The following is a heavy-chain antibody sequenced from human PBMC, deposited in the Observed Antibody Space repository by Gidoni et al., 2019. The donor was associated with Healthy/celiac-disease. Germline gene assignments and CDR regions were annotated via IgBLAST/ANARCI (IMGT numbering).Heavy chain of an antibody. D-gene: IGHD6-19*01. CDR3: ARDFGYSSGWSNYYYYYGMDV. V-gene: IGHV3-21*01. CDR2: ISSSSSYI. Sequence: EVQLVESGGGLVKPGGSLRLSCAASGFTFSSYSMNWVRQAPGKGLEWVSSISSSSSYIYYADSVKGRFTISRDNAKNSLYLQMNSLRAEDTAVYYCARDFGYSSGWSNYYYYYGMDVWGQGTTVTVSS. J-gene: IGHJ6*02. CDR1: GFTFSSYS.